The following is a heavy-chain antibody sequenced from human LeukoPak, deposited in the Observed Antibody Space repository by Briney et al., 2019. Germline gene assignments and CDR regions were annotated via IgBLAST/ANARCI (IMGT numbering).Heavy chain of an antibody. Sequence: SVKVSCKASGGTFSSYAISWVRQAPGQGLEWMGRIIPILGIANYAQKFQGRVTITADKSTSTAYMELSSLRSEDTAVYYCAREQYYYDPTKGFDYWGQGTLVTVSS. CDR1: GGTFSSYA. D-gene: IGHD3-22*01. J-gene: IGHJ4*02. CDR3: AREQYYYDPTKGFDY. CDR2: IIPILGIA. V-gene: IGHV1-69*04.